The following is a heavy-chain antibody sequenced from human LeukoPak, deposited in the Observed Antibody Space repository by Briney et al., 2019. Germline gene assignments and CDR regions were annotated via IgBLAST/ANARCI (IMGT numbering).Heavy chain of an antibody. D-gene: IGHD6-13*01. J-gene: IGHJ6*02. Sequence: ASVKVSCKASGYTFTSYGISWVRQAPGQGLEWMGWISAYNGSTNYAQKLQGRVTMTTDTSTSTAYMELRSLRSDDTAVYYCARVRISSQGYYYYGMDVWGQGTTVTVSS. CDR1: GYTFTSYG. V-gene: IGHV1-18*01. CDR2: ISAYNGST. CDR3: ARVRISSQGYYYYGMDV.